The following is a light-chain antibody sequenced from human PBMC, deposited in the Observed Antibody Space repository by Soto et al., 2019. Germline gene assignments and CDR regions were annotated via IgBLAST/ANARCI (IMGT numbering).Light chain of an antibody. CDR2: EVS. V-gene: IGLV2-23*02. CDR1: SSDIGAYNY. CDR3: CSYAGGSGFVV. J-gene: IGLJ2*01. Sequence: QSALTQPASVSGSPGQSITISCTGSSSDIGAYNYVSWFQQYPGKAPKLIISEVSNRPSGVSNRFSGSKSGNTASLTISGLQAEDEAEYYCCSYAGGSGFVVFGGGTKLTVL.